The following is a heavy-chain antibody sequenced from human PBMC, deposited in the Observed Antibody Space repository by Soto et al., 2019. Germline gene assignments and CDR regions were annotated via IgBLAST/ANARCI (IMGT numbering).Heavy chain of an antibody. CDR3: SRNNDRPQLAVNYYYILDV. CDR2: IMPVFRTP. V-gene: IGHV1-69*12. CDR1: GGTFRTAA. Sequence: QVHLEQSGAEVKKPGSSVKVSCKASGGTFRTAAVSWVRQAPGQGLEWLGGIMPVFRTPDYAQKFQGRVTSTADESTITAYMQLSGLRSDDTAVYFCSRNNDRPQLAVNYYYILDVWGQGTTLTVSS. D-gene: IGHD3-3*02. J-gene: IGHJ6*02.